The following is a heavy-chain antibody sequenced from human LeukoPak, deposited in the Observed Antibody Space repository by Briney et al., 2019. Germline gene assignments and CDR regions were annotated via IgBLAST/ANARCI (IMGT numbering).Heavy chain of an antibody. CDR3: ARRYGDYDDFDY. D-gene: IGHD4-17*01. V-gene: IGHV4-30-4*01. CDR2: IYYSGST. J-gene: IGHJ4*02. CDR1: GGSISSGDYY. Sequence: SETLSLTCTVSGGSISSGDYYWSWIRQPPGKGLEWIGYIYYSGSTYYNPSLKSRVTISVDTSKNQFSLKLSSVTAADTAVYYCARRYGDYDDFDYWGQGTWSPSPQ.